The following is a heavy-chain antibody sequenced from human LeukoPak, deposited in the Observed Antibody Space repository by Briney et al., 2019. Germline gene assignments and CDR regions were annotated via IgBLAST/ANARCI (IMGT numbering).Heavy chain of an antibody. CDR3: AKEGNYDSSGSHY. CDR1: GFTFSSYG. CDR2: IRYDGSNK. V-gene: IGHV3-30*02. D-gene: IGHD3-22*01. Sequence: GGSLRLSCAASGFTFSSYGMHWVRQAPGKGLEWVAFIRYDGSNKYYADSVKGRFTISRDNSKNTLYLQMNSLRAEDTAVYYCAKEGNYDSSGSHYWGQGTLVTVSS. J-gene: IGHJ4*02.